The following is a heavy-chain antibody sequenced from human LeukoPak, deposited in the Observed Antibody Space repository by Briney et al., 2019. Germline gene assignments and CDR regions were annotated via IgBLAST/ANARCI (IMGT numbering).Heavy chain of an antibody. V-gene: IGHV1-18*01. CDR3: ATVAPTSFSPDYYDSSGYQYYFDY. CDR1: GYTFTSYG. CDR2: ISAYNGNT. Sequence: ASVKVSCKASGYTFTSYGISWVRQAPGQGLEWMPWISAYNGNTTYAQNLQARVTMTTDTSTSTAYMELRSLRSVDTAVYYCATVAPTSFSPDYYDSSGYQYYFDYWGQGTLVTVSS. D-gene: IGHD3-22*01. J-gene: IGHJ4*02.